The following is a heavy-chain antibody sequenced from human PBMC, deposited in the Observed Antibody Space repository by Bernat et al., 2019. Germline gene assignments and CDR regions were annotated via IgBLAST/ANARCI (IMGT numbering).Heavy chain of an antibody. Sequence: EVQLVESGGGLMQPGGSLRLSCAASGFTVNSNHMSWVRQAPGKGLEWVSLMKTGGNTHYADSVRGRFTISRDDSENTLFLQVNSLRAEDTAVYYCAGADWSKGFFDFWGQGTLLTVSS. CDR2: MKTGGNT. V-gene: IGHV3-53*01. CDR3: AGADWSKGFFDF. CDR1: GFTVNSNH. J-gene: IGHJ4*02. D-gene: IGHD1/OR15-1a*01.